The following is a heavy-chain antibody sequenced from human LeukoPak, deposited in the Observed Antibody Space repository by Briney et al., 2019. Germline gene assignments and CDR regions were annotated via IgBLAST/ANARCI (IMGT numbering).Heavy chain of an antibody. J-gene: IGHJ3*02. CDR1: GFTFSNYG. V-gene: IGHV3-30*03. Sequence: PGGSLRLSCAASGFTFSNYGMHRVRQAPGKGLEWVAVISFDGNDKFYGDSVKGRFTISRDNAKNSLYLQMNSLRAEDTAVYYCARAAFGPDAFDIWGQGTMVTVSS. CDR3: ARAAFGPDAFDI. CDR2: ISFDGNDK. D-gene: IGHD3-10*01.